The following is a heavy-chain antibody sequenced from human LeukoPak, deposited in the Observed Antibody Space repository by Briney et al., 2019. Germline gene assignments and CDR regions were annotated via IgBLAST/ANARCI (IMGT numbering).Heavy chain of an antibody. V-gene: IGHV4-39*07. CDR1: GGSISSSSYY. J-gene: IGHJ5*02. Sequence: SETLSPTCTVSGGSISSSSYYWGWIRQPPGKGLEWIRSIYYSGSTYYNPSLKSRVTISVDTSKNQFSLKLSSVTAADTAVYYCARERIVVVPAAANWFDPWGQGTLVTVSS. CDR2: IYYSGST. D-gene: IGHD2-2*01. CDR3: ARERIVVVPAAANWFDP.